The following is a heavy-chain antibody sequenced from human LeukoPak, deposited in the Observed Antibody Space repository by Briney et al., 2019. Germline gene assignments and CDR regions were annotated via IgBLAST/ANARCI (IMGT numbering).Heavy chain of an antibody. Sequence: SETLSLTCAVYGGSFSGYYWSWIRQPPGKGLEWIGEINHSGSTNYNPSLKSRVTISVDTSKNQFSLKLSSVTAADTAVYYCARAFPMVRGVGLGYFDYWGQGTLVTVSS. CDR3: ARAFPMVRGVGLGYFDY. D-gene: IGHD3-10*01. CDR2: INHSGST. J-gene: IGHJ4*02. CDR1: GGSFSGYY. V-gene: IGHV4-34*01.